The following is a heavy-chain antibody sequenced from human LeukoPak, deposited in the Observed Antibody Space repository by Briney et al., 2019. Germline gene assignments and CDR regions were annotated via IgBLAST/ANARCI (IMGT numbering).Heavy chain of an antibody. J-gene: IGHJ5*02. CDR3: ARSEATPWNNWFDP. V-gene: IGHV7-4-1*02. D-gene: IGHD1-1*01. CDR2: INTNTGNP. Sequence: APVKVSCKASGYTFTSYAMNWVRQAPGQGLEWMGWINTNTGNPTYAQGFTGRFVFSLDTSVSTAYLQISSLKAEDTAVYYCARSEATPWNNWFDPWGQGTLVTVSS. CDR1: GYTFTSYA.